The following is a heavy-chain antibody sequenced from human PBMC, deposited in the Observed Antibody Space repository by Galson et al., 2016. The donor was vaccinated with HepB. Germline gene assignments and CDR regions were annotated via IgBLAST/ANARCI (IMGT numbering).Heavy chain of an antibody. CDR2: ISWNSGSS. J-gene: IGHJ4*02. CDR1: EFTFDDYA. D-gene: IGHD6-19*01. Sequence: SLRLSCAASEFTFDDYAMHWVRQAPGKGLEWVSGISWNSGSSGYADSVKGRFTVSRDNAKNSLYLQMNSLRAEDTAFYFCAKDYSSGWFRAGGFEHWGQGTLVTVSS. CDR3: AKDYSSGWFRAGGFEH. V-gene: IGHV3-9*01.